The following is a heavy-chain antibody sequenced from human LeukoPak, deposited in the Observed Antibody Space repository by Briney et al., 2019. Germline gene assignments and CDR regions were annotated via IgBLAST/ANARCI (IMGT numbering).Heavy chain of an antibody. CDR2: IASDGNST. J-gene: IGHJ4*02. V-gene: IGHV3-74*01. CDR1: GFTFSSYW. CDR3: ARSRPHGNDY. D-gene: IGHD4-23*01. Sequence: TGGSLRLSCAASGFTFSSYWMNWVRQAPGKGLVWVSRIASDGNSTTYADSVKGRFSISRDNAKNTLYLQMNSLRVEDTAVYYCARSRPHGNDYWGQGTLVTVSS.